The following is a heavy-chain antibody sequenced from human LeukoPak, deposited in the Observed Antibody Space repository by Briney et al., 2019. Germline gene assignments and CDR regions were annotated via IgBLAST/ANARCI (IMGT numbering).Heavy chain of an antibody. D-gene: IGHD3-10*01. J-gene: IGHJ5*02. Sequence: SETLSLTCTVSGGSISSSSYYWGWIRQPPGKGLEWIGYIYYSGSTNYNPSLKSRVTISVDTSKNQFSLKLSSVTAADTAVYYCARGLLWFGELLIPWGQGTLVTVSS. CDR2: IYYSGST. CDR1: GGSISSSSYY. V-gene: IGHV4-61*05. CDR3: ARGLLWFGELLIP.